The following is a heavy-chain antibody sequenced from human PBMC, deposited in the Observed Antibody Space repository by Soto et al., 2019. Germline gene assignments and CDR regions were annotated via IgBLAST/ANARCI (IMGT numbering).Heavy chain of an antibody. J-gene: IGHJ3*01. CDR1: GYTFARNW. CDR3: ATPGGRDFNAFDV. Sequence: GESLKISCKGSGYTFARNWIGWVRQMPGKGLEWMGIIFPIDSDTRYSPSSQGQVTISADNSISTAYLQWSSLKASDTAIYYCATPGGRDFNAFDVWGQGTMVTVSS. D-gene: IGHD2-21*02. CDR2: IFPIDSDT. V-gene: IGHV5-51*01.